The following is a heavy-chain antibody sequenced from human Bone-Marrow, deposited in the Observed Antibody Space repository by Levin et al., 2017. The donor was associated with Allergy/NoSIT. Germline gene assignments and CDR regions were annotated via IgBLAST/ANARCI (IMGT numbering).Heavy chain of an antibody. Sequence: GESLKISCKGSGYSFIDFWIVWVRQMPGKGLEWIGLIYPGDSDTRYSPSFQGQVTMSAEKSLSTAYLQWSSLKASDSAIYYCSRYDWNYDNYFYGLDVWGQGTTVTVSS. CDR1: GYSFIDFW. V-gene: IGHV5-51*01. CDR2: IYPGDSDT. CDR3: SRYDWNYDNYFYGLDV. D-gene: IGHD1-7*01. J-gene: IGHJ6*02.